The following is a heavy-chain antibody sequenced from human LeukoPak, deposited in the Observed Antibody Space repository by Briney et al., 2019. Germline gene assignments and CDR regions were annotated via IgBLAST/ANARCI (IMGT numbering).Heavy chain of an antibody. CDR2: INPSGGST. J-gene: IGHJ4*02. CDR3: ARDGVATTDNSRYYFDY. Sequence: ASVKVSCKASGYTFTSYYMHWVRQAPGQGPEWMGIINPSGGSTNFAQKFQGRVTMTRDTSTSTVYMDLSSLRSEDTAVYYCARDGVATTDNSRYYFDYWGQGTLVTVSS. D-gene: IGHD5-24*01. CDR1: GYTFTSYY. V-gene: IGHV1-46*01.